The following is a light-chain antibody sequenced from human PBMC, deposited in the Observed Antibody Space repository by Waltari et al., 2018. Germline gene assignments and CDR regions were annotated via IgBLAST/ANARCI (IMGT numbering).Light chain of an antibody. CDR1: SSNIGGHA. CDR3: SSWDDSLQGWL. Sequence: QSVLTQPPSASGTPGQRVTTSCSGSSSNIGGHAVNWYQQLPGTAPKLLIYREHQRPPGVPERFSGSRSGASASLAISGLQSDDEADYYCSSWDDSLQGWLFGGGTKLTVL. J-gene: IGLJ3*02. CDR2: REH. V-gene: IGLV1-44*01.